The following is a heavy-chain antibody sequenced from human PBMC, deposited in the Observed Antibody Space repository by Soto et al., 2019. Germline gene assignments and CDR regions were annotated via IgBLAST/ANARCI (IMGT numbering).Heavy chain of an antibody. CDR3: AKDLGPPVRSHYPYWYFDV. CDR1: GLSFSLYS. D-gene: IGHD3-10*01. J-gene: IGHJ2*01. CDR2: ISGSGRNI. V-gene: IGHV3-23*01. Sequence: EVQLLESGGGLVQPGGSLRLSCATSGLSFSLYSMGWVRQAPGKGLEWVSAISGSGRNIHYADSVKGRFTISRDNSKNTLSLQMNSLRAEDTALYYCAKDLGPPVRSHYPYWYFDVWGRGTLVTVSS.